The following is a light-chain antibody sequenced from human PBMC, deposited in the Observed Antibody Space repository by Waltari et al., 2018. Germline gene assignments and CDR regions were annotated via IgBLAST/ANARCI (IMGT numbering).Light chain of an antibody. CDR1: EGIRNY. CDR2: SAS. CDR3: QQYNQYPHT. V-gene: IGKV1-16*02. J-gene: IGKJ2*01. Sequence: DIQMTQSPSSLPASIGDRVTITCRASEGIRNYVAWVQQKPGKAPKSLIYSASTLHRGVPSKFTGSGFETDFTLTITSLQPGDFATYYCQQYNQYPHTFGQGTRLE.